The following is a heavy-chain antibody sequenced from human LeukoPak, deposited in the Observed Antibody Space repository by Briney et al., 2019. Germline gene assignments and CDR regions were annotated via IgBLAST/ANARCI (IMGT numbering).Heavy chain of an antibody. Sequence: ASVKVSCKASGYTFTSYGISWVRQAPGQGLEWMGWISVYNGKTNYAQKLQGRVTMTTDTSTNTAYMELRSLRSDDTAVYYCARSKDIRMGSKRGIEMDYWGQGTLVTVSS. J-gene: IGHJ4*02. CDR1: GYTFTSYG. D-gene: IGHD5-24*01. CDR2: ISVYNGKT. V-gene: IGHV1-18*01. CDR3: ARSKDIRMGSKRGIEMDY.